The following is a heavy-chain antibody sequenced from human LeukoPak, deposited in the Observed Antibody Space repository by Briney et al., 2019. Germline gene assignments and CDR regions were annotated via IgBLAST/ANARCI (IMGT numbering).Heavy chain of an antibody. CDR3: ARRGTGIAAAGTDWFDP. CDR2: INPSGGST. Sequence: ASVKVSCKASGYTFTSYYMHWVRQAPGQGLEWMGIINPSGGSTSYAQKFQGRVTMTRDTSTSTVYMKLSSLRSEDTAVYYCARRGTGIAAAGTDWFDPWGQGTLVTVSS. CDR1: GYTFTSYY. J-gene: IGHJ5*02. D-gene: IGHD6-13*01. V-gene: IGHV1-46*01.